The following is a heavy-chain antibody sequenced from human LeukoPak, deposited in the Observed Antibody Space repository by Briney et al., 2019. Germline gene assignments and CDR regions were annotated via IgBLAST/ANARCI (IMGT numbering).Heavy chain of an antibody. Sequence: GGSLRLSCAAPGFTFSSYEMNWVRQAPGKGLEWVSYVSSSGTTIYYVDSVKGRFTISRDNAKNSLYLQMNSLRAEDTAVYYCASLTGRSNYMDVWGKGTTVTISS. J-gene: IGHJ6*03. CDR3: ASLTGRSNYMDV. V-gene: IGHV3-48*03. CDR1: GFTFSSYE. D-gene: IGHD3-16*01. CDR2: VSSSGTTI.